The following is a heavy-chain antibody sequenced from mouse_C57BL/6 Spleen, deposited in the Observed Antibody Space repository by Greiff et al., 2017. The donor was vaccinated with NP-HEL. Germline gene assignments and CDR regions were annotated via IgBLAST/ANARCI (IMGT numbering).Heavy chain of an antibody. J-gene: IGHJ3*01. D-gene: IGHD2-4*01. V-gene: IGHV1-82*01. Sequence: QVQLQQSGPELVKPGASVKISCKASGYAFSSSWMHWVKQRPGQGLEWIGRIYPGDGDTNYNGKFKGKATLTADKSSSTAYMHLSSLTSEDSAVYFVAGDFLSDDYRPWFAYWGQGTLVTVSA. CDR2: IYPGDGDT. CDR1: GYAFSSSW. CDR3: AGDFLSDDYRPWFAY.